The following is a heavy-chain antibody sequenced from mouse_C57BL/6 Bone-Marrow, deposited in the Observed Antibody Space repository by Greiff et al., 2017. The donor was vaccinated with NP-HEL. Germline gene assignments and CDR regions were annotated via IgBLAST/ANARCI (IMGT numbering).Heavy chain of an antibody. V-gene: IGHV1-54*01. CDR1: GYAFTNYL. CDR2: INPGSGGT. Sequence: VQLQQSGAELVRPGTSVKVSCKASGYAFTNYLIEWVKQRPGPGLEWIGVINPGSGGTNYNEKFKGKATLTADKSSSTAYMQLSSLTSEDSAVYFCARSHFAYWGQGTLVTVSA. J-gene: IGHJ3*01. CDR3: ARSHFAY.